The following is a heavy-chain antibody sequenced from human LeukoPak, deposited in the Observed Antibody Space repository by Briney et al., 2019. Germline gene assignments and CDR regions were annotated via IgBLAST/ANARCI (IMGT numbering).Heavy chain of an antibody. CDR1: GFTFDDYA. J-gene: IGHJ4*02. CDR2: ISWNSGSI. V-gene: IGHV3-9*01. Sequence: PGGSLRLSCAASGFTFDDYAMHWVRQAPGKGLEWVSGISWNSGSIGYADSVKGRFTISRDNAKNSLYLQMNSLRAEDTALYYCAKDVGNSGYDPFDYWGQGTPVTVSS. CDR3: AKDVGNSGYDPFDY. D-gene: IGHD5-12*01.